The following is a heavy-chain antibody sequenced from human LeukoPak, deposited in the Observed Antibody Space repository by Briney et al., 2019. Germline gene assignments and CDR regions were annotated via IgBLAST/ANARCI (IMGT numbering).Heavy chain of an antibody. V-gene: IGHV3-23*01. J-gene: IGHJ6*02. D-gene: IGHD3-10*01. CDR2: ISGSGGST. CDR1: GFTFSSYA. Sequence: PGGSLRLSCAASGFTFSSYAMSWVRQAPGKGLEWVSAISGSGGSTYYADSVKGRFTISRDNSKNTLYLQMNSLRAEDTAVYYCAKADTMVRGVYYGIDVWGQGTTVTVSS. CDR3: AKADTMVRGVYYGIDV.